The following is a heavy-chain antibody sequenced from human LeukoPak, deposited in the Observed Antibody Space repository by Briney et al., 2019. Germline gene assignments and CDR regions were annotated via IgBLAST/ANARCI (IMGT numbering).Heavy chain of an antibody. D-gene: IGHD6-13*01. Sequence: GGSLRLSCAASGFTFSSYWMHWVRQAPGKGLVWVSRINGDGSSTGYADSVKGRFTISRDNSNNTLYLQMNSLRAEDMAVYYCAKSYSSSWYAVDIWGQGTMVTVSS. V-gene: IGHV3-74*01. CDR3: AKSYSSSWYAVDI. CDR2: INGDGSST. J-gene: IGHJ3*02. CDR1: GFTFSSYW.